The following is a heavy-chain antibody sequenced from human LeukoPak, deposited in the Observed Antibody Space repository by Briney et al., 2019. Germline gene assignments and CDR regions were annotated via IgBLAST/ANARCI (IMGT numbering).Heavy chain of an antibody. CDR1: GYTFTSYA. CDR2: INTNTGNP. Sequence: GASVKVSCKASGYTFTSYAMNWVRQAPGQGLEWMGWINTNTGNPTYAQGFTGRFVFSLDTSVSTAYLQISSLKAEDTAVYYRAREQHYDFWSGYYDGYGMDVWGQGTTVTVSS. D-gene: IGHD3-3*01. J-gene: IGHJ6*02. V-gene: IGHV7-4-1*02. CDR3: AREQHYDFWSGYYDGYGMDV.